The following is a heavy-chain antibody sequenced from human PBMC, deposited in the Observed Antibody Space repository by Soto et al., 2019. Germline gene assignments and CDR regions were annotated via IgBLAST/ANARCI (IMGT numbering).Heavy chain of an antibody. D-gene: IGHD5-12*01. Sequence: SETLSLTCTVSGGSINTFYWSWVRQPAGKGLEWIGRIFSSGGTSFNPSLESRVAMSVDTSKNHFSLNLSSVTAADMAVYYCAREGSYSAYNFAHGIQLWSFDFWGQGXLVTVYS. J-gene: IGHJ4*02. CDR3: AREGSYSAYNFAHGIQLWSFDF. CDR1: GGSINTFY. V-gene: IGHV4-4*07. CDR2: IFSSGGT.